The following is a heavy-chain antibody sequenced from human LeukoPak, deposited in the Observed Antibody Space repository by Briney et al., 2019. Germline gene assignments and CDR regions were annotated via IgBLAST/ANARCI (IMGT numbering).Heavy chain of an antibody. D-gene: IGHD6-13*01. V-gene: IGHV3-23*01. J-gene: IGHJ4*02. CDR2: ISGFGGST. Sequence: GGSLRLSCTGSGFSFGDYAMAWFRQAPGKGLEWVSGISGFGGSTYYAPSVKGRLTISRDNFGNMLYLHLDSLRVEDTAIYYCARRSGSSWSSFDYWGQGALVTVSS. CDR1: GFSFGDYA. CDR3: ARRSGSSWSSFDY.